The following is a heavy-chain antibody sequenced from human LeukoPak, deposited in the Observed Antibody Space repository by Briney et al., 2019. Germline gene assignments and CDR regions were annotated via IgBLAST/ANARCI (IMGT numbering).Heavy chain of an antibody. J-gene: IGHJ4*02. CDR3: ATEVTD. D-gene: IGHD5-18*01. CDR1: GYTFSGYY. Sequence: GASVKVSCKASGYTFSGYYMHWVRQAPGQGLEWMGWINANSGGTKYAQKFQGRVTMTRDTSISTAYMELSRLRSDDTAVYYCATEVTDWGQGTLVTVSS. CDR2: INANSGGT. V-gene: IGHV1-2*02.